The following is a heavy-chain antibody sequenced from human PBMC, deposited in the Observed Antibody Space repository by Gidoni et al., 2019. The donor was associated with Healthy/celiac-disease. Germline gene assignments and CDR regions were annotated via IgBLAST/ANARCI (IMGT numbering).Heavy chain of an antibody. Sequence: EVQLVESGGGLIQPGGSLRLSCAASGFTVSSNYMSWVRQAPGKGLEWVSVIYSGGSTYYADSVKGRFTISRDNSKNTLYLQMNSLRAEDTAVYYCARLEGGLRYYFDYWGQGTLVTVSS. CDR2: IYSGGST. V-gene: IGHV3-53*01. J-gene: IGHJ4*02. D-gene: IGHD4-17*01. CDR1: GFTVSSNY. CDR3: ARLEGGLRYYFDY.